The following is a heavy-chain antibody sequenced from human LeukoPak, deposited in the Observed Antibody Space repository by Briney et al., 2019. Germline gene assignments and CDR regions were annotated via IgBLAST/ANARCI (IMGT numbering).Heavy chain of an antibody. J-gene: IGHJ4*02. CDR1: GFNFSSYE. D-gene: IGHD3-22*01. V-gene: IGHV3-23*01. Sequence: PGGSLRLSCAATGFNFSSYEMSWGREAPGKGLEWVSAISGSGGSTYYADSVKGRFTISRDNSKNTLYLQMNSLRAEDTAVYYCAKVYDSSGYYFNYWGQGTLVTVSS. CDR3: AKVYDSSGYYFNY. CDR2: ISGSGGST.